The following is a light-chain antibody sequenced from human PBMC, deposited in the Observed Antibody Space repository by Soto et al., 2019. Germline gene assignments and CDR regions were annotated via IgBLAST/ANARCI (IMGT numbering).Light chain of an antibody. CDR2: STN. CDR3: VLYMGSGIWV. V-gene: IGLV8-61*01. J-gene: IGLJ3*02. CDR1: SGSVSTSYY. Sequence: QTVVTQEPSFSVSPGRTVTLTCGLSSGSVSTSYYPSWYQQTPGQAPRTLIYSTNTRSSGVPDRFSGSILGNKAALTITGAHADDASDYYCVLYMGSGIWVFGGGTKLTVL.